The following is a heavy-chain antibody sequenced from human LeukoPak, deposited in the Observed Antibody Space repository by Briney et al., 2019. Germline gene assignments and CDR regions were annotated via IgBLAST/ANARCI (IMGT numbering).Heavy chain of an antibody. CDR1: GFTFSSYA. CDR2: ISGSGGST. Sequence: GGSLRLSCAASGFTFSSYAMSWVRQAPGKGMEWVSAISGSGGSTYYAGSVKGRFTISRDNSKNTLYLQMNSLRAEDTAVYYCAKGLRFLEWLLLPLTPFDYWGQGTLVTVSS. CDR3: AKGLRFLEWLLLPLTPFDY. D-gene: IGHD3-3*01. J-gene: IGHJ4*02. V-gene: IGHV3-23*01.